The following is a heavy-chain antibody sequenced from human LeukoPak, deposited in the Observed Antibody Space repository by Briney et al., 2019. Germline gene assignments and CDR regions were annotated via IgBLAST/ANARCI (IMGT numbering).Heavy chain of an antibody. CDR2: IYYSGST. Sequence: KASETLSLTCTVSGGSISSYYWSWIRQPPGKGLEWIGYIYYSGSTNYNPSLKSRVTISVDTSKNQFSLKLSSVTAADTAVYYCAREPPPGAAAGGRYAFDIWGQGTMVTVSS. J-gene: IGHJ3*02. V-gene: IGHV4-59*01. D-gene: IGHD6-13*01. CDR3: AREPPPGAAAGGRYAFDI. CDR1: GGSISSYY.